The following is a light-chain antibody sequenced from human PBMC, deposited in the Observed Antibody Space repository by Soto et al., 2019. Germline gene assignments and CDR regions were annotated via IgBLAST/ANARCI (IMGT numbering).Light chain of an antibody. Sequence: DIKMTQSPSSLSASVGDRVTITCQASQDITNYLNWYQQKPGKAPKLLIYHASNLETGVPSRFSGIGSGTDFTFTITSLQPEDIALYFCLQYDNVPPTFGPGNKVD. CDR1: QDITNY. J-gene: IGKJ3*01. V-gene: IGKV1-33*01. CDR2: HAS. CDR3: LQYDNVPPT.